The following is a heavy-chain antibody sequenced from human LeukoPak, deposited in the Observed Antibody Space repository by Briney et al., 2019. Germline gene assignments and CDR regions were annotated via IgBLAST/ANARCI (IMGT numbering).Heavy chain of an antibody. D-gene: IGHD4-11*01. CDR3: AKDNSPGWFGP. CDR1: GFTFSNYW. V-gene: IGHV3-74*01. Sequence: GGSLRLSCAASGFTFSNYWMHWVRQGPGKGLALVARISTDGSTTSYGDSVKGRFTVPRDNAKNTVYLQMNSLRAEDTGVYYCAKDNSPGWFGPWGQGTLVTVSS. J-gene: IGHJ5*02. CDR2: ISTDGSTT.